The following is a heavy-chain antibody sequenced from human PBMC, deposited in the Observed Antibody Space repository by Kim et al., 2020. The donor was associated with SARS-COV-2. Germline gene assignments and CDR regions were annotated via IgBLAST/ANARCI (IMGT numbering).Heavy chain of an antibody. D-gene: IGHD5-12*01. V-gene: IGHV3-7*01. CDR3: VRDIDESGYDRNDY. J-gene: IGHJ4*02. Sequence: GGSLRLSCAASGFTFRNYALHWVRQAPGKGLEWVANINRDGSKENYVDSVKGRFTISRDNAKSSVFLQMYNLRAEDTAVFYCVRDIDESGYDRNDYWGQGTVVTVSS. CDR1: GFTFRNYA. CDR2: INRDGSKE.